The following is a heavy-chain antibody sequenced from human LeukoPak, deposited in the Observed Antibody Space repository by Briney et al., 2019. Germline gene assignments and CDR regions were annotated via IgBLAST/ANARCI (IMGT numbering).Heavy chain of an antibody. Sequence: SETLSLTCTVPGGSISSYYWSWIRQPPGKGLEWIGYIYYSGSTNYSPSLKSRVTISVDTSKNQFSLKLSSVTAADTAVYYCAGEKRQWLVPGAFDIWGQGTMVTVSS. CDR2: IYYSGST. CDR1: GGSISSYY. J-gene: IGHJ3*02. D-gene: IGHD6-19*01. V-gene: IGHV4-59*01. CDR3: AGEKRQWLVPGAFDI.